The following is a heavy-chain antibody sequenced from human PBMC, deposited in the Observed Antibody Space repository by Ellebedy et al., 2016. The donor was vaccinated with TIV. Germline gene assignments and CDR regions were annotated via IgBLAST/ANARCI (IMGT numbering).Heavy chain of an antibody. Sequence: MPSETLSLTCAVSGGSISSSNWWNWVRQPPGKGLEWIGEMYHSGSTNYNPSRKSRVTILVDKSKNQFSLKLSSVTAADTAVYYCARRQAYGDYEYAFDIWGQGTMVTVSS. V-gene: IGHV4-4*02. D-gene: IGHD4-17*01. CDR2: MYHSGST. CDR1: GGSISSSNW. J-gene: IGHJ3*02. CDR3: ARRQAYGDYEYAFDI.